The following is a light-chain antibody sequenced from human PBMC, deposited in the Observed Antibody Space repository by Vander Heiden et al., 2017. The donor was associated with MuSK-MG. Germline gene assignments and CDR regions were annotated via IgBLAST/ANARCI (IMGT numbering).Light chain of an antibody. V-gene: IGKV1-17*01. CDR2: AAS. CDR1: QAIGND. CDR3: RQHNGYPWT. Sequence: DIQMTQSPSSLSASVGDRVTITCRASQAIGNDLGWYQQKPGKAPKRLMYAASTLQSGVPSRFSGSGSGTEFTLTISSLQPEDFATYYCRQHNGYPWTFGQWTKVELK. J-gene: IGKJ1*01.